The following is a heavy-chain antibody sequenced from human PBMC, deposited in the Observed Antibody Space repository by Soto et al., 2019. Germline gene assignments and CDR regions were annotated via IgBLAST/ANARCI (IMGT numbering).Heavy chain of an antibody. CDR1: GFTVSSANY. CDR2: IYSGGTT. J-gene: IGHJ4*02. V-gene: IGHV3-53*01. CDR3: HGYGY. Sequence: EVQVVESGGGLIQPGGSLRLSCVVSGFTVSSANYMSWVRQAPGKGLGWVSVIYSGGTTFYADSVKGRFTISRDNSKNTLYLQMNSLRAEDTAVYYCHGYGYWGQGTLVTVSS. D-gene: IGHD5-12*01.